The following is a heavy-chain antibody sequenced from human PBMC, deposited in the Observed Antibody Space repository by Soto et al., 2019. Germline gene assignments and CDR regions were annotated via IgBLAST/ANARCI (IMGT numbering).Heavy chain of an antibody. D-gene: IGHD3-16*01. Sequence: GGSLRLSCAASGFTFSSYAMSWVRQAPGKGLEWVSAISGSGGSKYYADSVKGRFTISRDNSKNTLYLQMNSLRAEDTAVYYCATGVYYGKYYFDYWGQGTLVTVSS. CDR1: GFTFSSYA. CDR2: ISGSGGSK. V-gene: IGHV3-23*01. J-gene: IGHJ4*02. CDR3: ATGVYYGKYYFDY.